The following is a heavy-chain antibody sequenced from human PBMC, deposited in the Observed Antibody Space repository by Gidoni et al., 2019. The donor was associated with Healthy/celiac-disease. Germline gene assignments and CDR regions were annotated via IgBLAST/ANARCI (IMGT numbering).Heavy chain of an antibody. V-gene: IGHV3-33*01. CDR3: ARDFSPGFDI. Sequence: SNKYYADSVKGRFTISRDNSKNTLYLQMNRLSAEDTAVYYCARDFSPGFDIWGQGTMVTVSS. J-gene: IGHJ3*02. CDR2: SNK.